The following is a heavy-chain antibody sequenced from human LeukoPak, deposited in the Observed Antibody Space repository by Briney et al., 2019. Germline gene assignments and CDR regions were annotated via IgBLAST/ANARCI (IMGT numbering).Heavy chain of an antibody. Sequence: GGSLRLSCAASGFTFSTYVMSWVRQAPGKGLEWVAVISYDGSNKYYADSVKGRFTISRDNSKNTLYLQMNSLRAEDTAVYYCAKSGYNRFDYWGQGTLVTVSS. CDR1: GFTFSTYV. CDR2: ISYDGSNK. J-gene: IGHJ4*02. V-gene: IGHV3-30*18. CDR3: AKSGYNRFDY. D-gene: IGHD5-24*01.